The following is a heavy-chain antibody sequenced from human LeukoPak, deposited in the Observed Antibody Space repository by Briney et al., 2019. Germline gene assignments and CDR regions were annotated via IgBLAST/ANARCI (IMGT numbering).Heavy chain of an antibody. J-gene: IGHJ3*02. V-gene: IGHV4-61*02. CDR3: ARANGSHRDAFDI. CDR2: IYTSGST. D-gene: IGHD1-26*01. CDR1: GGSISSGSYY. Sequence: SETLSLTCTVSGGSISSGSYYWSWIRQPAGKGLEWIGRIYTSGSTNYNPSLKSRVTTSVDTSKNQFSLKLSSVTAADTAVYYCARANGSHRDAFDIWGQGTMVTVSS.